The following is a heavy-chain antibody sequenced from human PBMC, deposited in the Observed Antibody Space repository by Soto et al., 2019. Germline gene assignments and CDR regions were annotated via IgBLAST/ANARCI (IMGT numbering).Heavy chain of an antibody. D-gene: IGHD4-4*01. Sequence: SETLSLTCAVYGGSFSGYYCSWIRQPPGKGLEWIGEINHSGSTNHNPSLKSRVTISVDTSKNQFSLKLSSVTAADTAVYYCARGGFEGDDYSNSLSRRHFDYWGQGTLVTSPQ. CDR3: ARGGFEGDDYSNSLSRRHFDY. CDR1: GGSFSGYY. J-gene: IGHJ4*02. CDR2: INHSGST. V-gene: IGHV4-34*01.